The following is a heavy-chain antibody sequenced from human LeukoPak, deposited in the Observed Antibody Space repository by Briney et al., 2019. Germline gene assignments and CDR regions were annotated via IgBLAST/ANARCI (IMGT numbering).Heavy chain of an antibody. Sequence: ASVKVSCKASGYTFTSYGISWVRQAPGQGLEWMGWISAYNGNTNYAQKLQGRVTMTTDTSTSTAYMELRSLRSDDTVVYYCARVKGAIAAAGTVDYWGQGTLVTVSS. CDR2: ISAYNGNT. CDR1: GYTFTSYG. J-gene: IGHJ4*02. D-gene: IGHD6-13*01. V-gene: IGHV1-18*01. CDR3: ARVKGAIAAAGTVDY.